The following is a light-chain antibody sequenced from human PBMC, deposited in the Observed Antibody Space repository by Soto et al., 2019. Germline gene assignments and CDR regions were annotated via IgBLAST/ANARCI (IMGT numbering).Light chain of an antibody. CDR1: QSVSSY. CDR2: DAS. CDR3: QQRSNWPT. J-gene: IGKJ4*01. V-gene: IGKV3-11*01. Sequence: EIVLTQSPATLSLSPGERATISCRASQSVSSYLAWYKHKPGQAPMLLIYDASNRATGIPARFSGSGSGTDFSLTISSLEPEDFAVYYCQQRSNWPTFGGGTKVEIK.